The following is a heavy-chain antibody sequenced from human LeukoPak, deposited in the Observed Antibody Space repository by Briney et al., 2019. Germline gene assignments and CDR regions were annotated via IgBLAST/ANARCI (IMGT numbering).Heavy chain of an antibody. J-gene: IGHJ4*02. V-gene: IGHV1-69*13. CDR2: IIPMFGRS. CDR3: ARALAAGATWFDY. CDR1: GGSFSSKA. Sequence: GASVKVSCKASGGSFSSKAISWVRQAPGQGLEWMGEIIPMFGRSNYAQRFQGRLTITADESTSTAYMDLISLRSEDTAVYYCARALAAGATWFDYWGQGTLVTVSS. D-gene: IGHD6-13*01.